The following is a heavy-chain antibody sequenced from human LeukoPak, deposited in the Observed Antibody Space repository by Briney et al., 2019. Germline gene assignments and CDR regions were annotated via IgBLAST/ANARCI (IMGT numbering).Heavy chain of an antibody. Sequence: SETLSLTCTVSGGSISDYYWSWIRQSPGKGLEWIAHIHYSGSTNHNSSLASRVTISMDTSKRQISLKLSSVTAADTAVYYCARDSPFEWAVFGDSFDIWGQGTVVAVSS. V-gene: IGHV4-59*01. CDR1: GGSISDYY. J-gene: IGHJ3*02. D-gene: IGHD3-3*01. CDR3: ARDSPFEWAVFGDSFDI. CDR2: IHYSGST.